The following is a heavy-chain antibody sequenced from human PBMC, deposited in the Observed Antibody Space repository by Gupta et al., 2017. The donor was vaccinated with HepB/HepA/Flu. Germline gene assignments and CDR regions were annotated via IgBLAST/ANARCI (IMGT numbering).Heavy chain of an antibody. CDR3: ARDGGHYGDYDY. D-gene: IGHD4-17*01. V-gene: IGHV3-11*04. Sequence: QVQLVASGGGLVKPGGSLRISCAGSGFTFSDSSMTWIRQAPGKGLEWVSYISGSGSIIYYADSVKGRFTISRDNAKNSLYLQMNSLRAEDTAVYYCARDGGHYGDYDYWGQGTLVTVSS. CDR1: GFTFSDSS. J-gene: IGHJ4*02. CDR2: ISGSGSII.